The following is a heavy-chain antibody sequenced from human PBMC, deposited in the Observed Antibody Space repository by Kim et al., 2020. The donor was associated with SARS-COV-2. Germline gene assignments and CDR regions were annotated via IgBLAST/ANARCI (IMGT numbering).Heavy chain of an antibody. D-gene: IGHD2-2*01. Sequence: YAPKFQGRVTITADESTSTAYMELSSLRSEDMAVYYCARAERSSTSPFDYWGQGTLVTVSS. V-gene: IGHV1-69*01. CDR3: ARAERSSTSPFDY. J-gene: IGHJ4*02.